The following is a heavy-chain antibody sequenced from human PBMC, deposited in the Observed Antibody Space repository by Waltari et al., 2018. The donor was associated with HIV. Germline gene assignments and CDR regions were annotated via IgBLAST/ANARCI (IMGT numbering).Heavy chain of an antibody. V-gene: IGHV3-7*01. CDR2: INQAGHTT. Sequence: EVQLVESGGGLAQPGESLTLKCAISGFTLSTFWMTWVRQAPGKGPGWVANINQAGHTTYYVASVKGRCTISRDNAKKYLYLHMNSLRIEDTGTYFCAREGSGSFWNYWGQGTRVTVS. CDR3: AREGSGSFWNY. CDR1: GFTLSTFW. D-gene: IGHD1-26*01. J-gene: IGHJ4*02.